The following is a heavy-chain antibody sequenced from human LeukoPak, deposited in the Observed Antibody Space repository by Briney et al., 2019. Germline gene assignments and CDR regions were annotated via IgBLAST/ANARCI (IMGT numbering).Heavy chain of an antibody. V-gene: IGHV5-51*01. J-gene: IGHJ4*02. D-gene: IGHD3-10*01. CDR1: GYIFASYW. CDR2: VYPGDSDT. Sequence: GEPLKISCKGSGYIFASYWIGWVRQMPWKGLEWMGIVYPGDSDTRYSPSFQGQVTISADQAISTAYLQWSSLKASDTAMYYCARGWFGELPLDYWGQGTLVTVSS. CDR3: ARGWFGELPLDY.